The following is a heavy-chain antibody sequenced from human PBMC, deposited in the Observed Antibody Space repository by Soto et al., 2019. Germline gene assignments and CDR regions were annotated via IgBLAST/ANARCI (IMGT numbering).Heavy chain of an antibody. J-gene: IGHJ4*02. Sequence: VQLVESGGGVVQPGRSLRLSCAASGSTFGNYAMTWVRQAPGKGLEWVSTISGGGDGTYYADSVKGRFTISRDNSKNTVYLQMNSLRAEDTAVYYCARDPRLELRGVDSWGQGTLVTVSS. CDR1: GSTFGNYA. D-gene: IGHD1-26*01. CDR2: ISGGGDGT. CDR3: ARDPRLELRGVDS. V-gene: IGHV3-23*04.